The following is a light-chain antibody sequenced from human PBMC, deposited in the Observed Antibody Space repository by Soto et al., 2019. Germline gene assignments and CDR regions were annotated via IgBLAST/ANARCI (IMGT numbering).Light chain of an antibody. CDR3: QQYGSSGT. Sequence: IGLTQSPATLSLSPCERSTPSCRASQSVSNNYLAWYQQKPGQAPRLLIYGASNRATGIPDRFSGSGSGTDFTLTISRLEPEDFAVYYCQQYGSSGTFGQGTKVDIK. V-gene: IGKV3-20*01. J-gene: IGKJ1*01. CDR1: QSVSNNY. CDR2: GAS.